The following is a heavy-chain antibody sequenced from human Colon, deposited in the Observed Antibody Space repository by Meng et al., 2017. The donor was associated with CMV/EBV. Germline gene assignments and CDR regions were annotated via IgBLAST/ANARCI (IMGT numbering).Heavy chain of an antibody. CDR3: SSCGGDCFYNNYYGMDV. CDR2: ISRSSNNI. CDR1: GFSFSSHS. V-gene: IGHV3-21*01. Sequence: GESLKISCAASGFSFSSHSINWVRQAPGKGLEWVSAISRSSNNIYYADSVKGRFTISRDNAKNSLYLQMNSLRAEDTAVYYCSSCGGDCFYNNYYGMDVWGQGTTVTVSS. J-gene: IGHJ6*02. D-gene: IGHD2-21*01.